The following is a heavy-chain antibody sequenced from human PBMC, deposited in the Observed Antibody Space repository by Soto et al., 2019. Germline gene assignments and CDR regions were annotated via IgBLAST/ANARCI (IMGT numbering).Heavy chain of an antibody. CDR3: ARELSYCSGGSCYSANWFDP. J-gene: IGHJ5*02. V-gene: IGHV1-18*01. CDR1: GYTFTSYG. CDR2: ISAYNGNT. Sequence: ASVKVSCKASGYTFTSYGISWVRQAPGQGLEWMGWISAYNGNTNYAQKLQGRVTMTTDTSTSTAYMELRSLRSDDTAVYYCARELSYCSGGSCYSANWFDPWGQGTLVTVSS. D-gene: IGHD2-15*01.